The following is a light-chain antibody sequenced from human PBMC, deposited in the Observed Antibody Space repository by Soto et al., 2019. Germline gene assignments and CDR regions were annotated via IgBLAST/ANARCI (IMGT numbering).Light chain of an antibody. CDR1: SSGVGGYNF. V-gene: IGLV2-14*03. CDR3: SSYTTSSTVV. Sequence: QFALTQPASVFGSPGQSITFSCTGTSSGVGGYNFVSWYQQHPSKARKLMIYEVSSRPSGVSNRFSGSKSGNTASLTTSGLQPEDEADYYCSSYTTSSTVVFGTGTKLTVL. J-gene: IGLJ1*01. CDR2: EVS.